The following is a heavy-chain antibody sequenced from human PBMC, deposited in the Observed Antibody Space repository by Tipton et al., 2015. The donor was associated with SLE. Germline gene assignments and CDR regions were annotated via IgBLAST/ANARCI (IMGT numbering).Heavy chain of an antibody. D-gene: IGHD1-26*01. Sequence: TLSLTCTVSGGSISSYYWSWIRQPAGKGLEWIGSIYYSGSTYYNPSLKSRVTMSVDTSKNQFSLKLSSVTAADTAVYYCARDPRSNSGSYYNYYYGMDVWGQGTTVTVSS. CDR1: GGSISSYY. V-gene: IGHV4-4*07. CDR2: IYYSGST. CDR3: ARDPRSNSGSYYNYYYGMDV. J-gene: IGHJ6*02.